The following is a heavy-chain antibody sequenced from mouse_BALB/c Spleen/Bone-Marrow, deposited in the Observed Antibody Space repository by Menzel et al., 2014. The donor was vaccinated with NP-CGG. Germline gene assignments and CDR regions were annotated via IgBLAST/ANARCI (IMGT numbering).Heavy chain of an antibody. V-gene: IGHV7-3*02. CDR1: GFTFTDFY. Sequence: EVMLVESGGGLVQPGGSLRLSCATSGFTFTDFYMSWVRQPPGKALEWLGFIRNKAFGDTTEYSASVKGRFTISRDNSQSNLYLQMNTLRTEDSATYYYATDINVDNGGAGTMDYWGQGTSGTVSS. D-gene: IGHD4-1*01. CDR3: ATDINVDNGGAGTMDY. CDR2: IRNKAFGDTT. J-gene: IGHJ4*01.